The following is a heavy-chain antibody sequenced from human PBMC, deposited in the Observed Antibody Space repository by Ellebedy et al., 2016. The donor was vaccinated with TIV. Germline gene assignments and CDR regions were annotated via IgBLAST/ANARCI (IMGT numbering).Heavy chain of an antibody. CDR1: GYTFSSFG. CDR3: ARDRGRPEGEIYSYGFDYYYYYGMDV. CDR2: ISAYNGDT. D-gene: IGHD5-18*01. Sequence: ASVKVSCKASGYTFSSFGISWVRQAPGQGLEWMGWISAYNGDTQSAQKIQDKVIMTTDTSTTTAYMELRSLRLDDTAVYYCARDRGRPEGEIYSYGFDYYYYYGMDVWGQGTTVTVSS. V-gene: IGHV1-18*01. J-gene: IGHJ6*02.